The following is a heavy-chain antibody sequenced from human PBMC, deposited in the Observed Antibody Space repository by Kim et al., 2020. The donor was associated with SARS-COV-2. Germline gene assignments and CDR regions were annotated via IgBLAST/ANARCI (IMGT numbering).Heavy chain of an antibody. J-gene: IGHJ4*02. D-gene: IGHD5-18*01. CDR2: IIPIFGTA. V-gene: IGHV1-69*13. Sequence: SVKVSCKASGGTFSSYAISWVRQAPGQGLEWMGGIIPIFGTANYAQKFQGRVTITADESTSTAYMELSSLRSEDTAVYYCARDRGYSYGHFDYWGQGTLVTVSS. CDR1: GGTFSSYA. CDR3: ARDRGYSYGHFDY.